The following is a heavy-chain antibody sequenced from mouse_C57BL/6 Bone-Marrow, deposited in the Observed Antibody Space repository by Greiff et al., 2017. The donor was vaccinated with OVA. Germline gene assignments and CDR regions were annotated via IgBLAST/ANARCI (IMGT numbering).Heavy chain of an antibody. CDR3: ESDDYGSSSYAIDY. V-gene: IGHV1-26*01. CDR2: INPNNGGT. D-gene: IGHD1-1*01. CDR1: GYTFTDYY. Sequence: EVQLQQSGPELVKPGASVKISCKASGYTFTDYYMNWVKQSHGKSLEWIGDINPNNGGTSYNQKFKGKATLTVDKSSSTAYMELRSLTSEDSAVYYCESDDYGSSSYAIDYWGQGTSVTVSS. J-gene: IGHJ4*01.